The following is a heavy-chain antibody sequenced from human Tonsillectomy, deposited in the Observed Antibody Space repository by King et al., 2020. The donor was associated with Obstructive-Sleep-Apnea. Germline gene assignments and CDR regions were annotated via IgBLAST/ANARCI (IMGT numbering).Heavy chain of an antibody. CDR1: GFTFSNAW. CDR3: SHSSSWYGDYYYGMDV. J-gene: IGHJ6*02. D-gene: IGHD6-13*01. CDR2: IKSKTDGGTT. Sequence: VQLVESGGGLVKPGGSLRLSCAASGFTFSNAWMSWVRQAPGKGLEWVGRIKSKTDGGTTDYAAPVKGRFTISRDDSTNTLYLQMNSLKTEDTAGYYCSHSSSWYGDYYYGMDVWGQGTTVTVSS. V-gene: IGHV3-15*01.